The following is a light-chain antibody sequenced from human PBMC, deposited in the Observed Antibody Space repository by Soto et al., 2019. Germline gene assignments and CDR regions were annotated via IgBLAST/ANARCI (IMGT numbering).Light chain of an antibody. CDR3: QQVNSYPGT. V-gene: IGKV1-9*01. CDR2: ATS. Sequence: DVRMTQSPSFLSASVGDRVTITCRASQGISSYLAWYQQKPGKAPKLLIFATSTLQSGVPSRFSGSGSGTEFTLTISSLQPEDFATYYCQQVNSYPGTFGQGTKVEIK. J-gene: IGKJ1*01. CDR1: QGISSY.